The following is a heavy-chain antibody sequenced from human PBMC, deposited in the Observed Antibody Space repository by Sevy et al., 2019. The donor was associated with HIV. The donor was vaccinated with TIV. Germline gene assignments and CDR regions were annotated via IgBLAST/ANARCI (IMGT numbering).Heavy chain of an antibody. V-gene: IGHV1-24*01. CDR2: FDPEDGET. CDR3: ATPKYVGYDYESLDI. J-gene: IGHJ3*02. D-gene: IGHD5-12*01. Sequence: ASVKVSCKVSGYTHTKLSMHWVRQAPGKGLEWMGGFDPEDGETIYAQKFQGRVTMTEDTSTDTAYMELSSLRSEDTAVYYCATPKYVGYDYESLDIWGQWTMVTVSS. CDR1: GYTHTKLS.